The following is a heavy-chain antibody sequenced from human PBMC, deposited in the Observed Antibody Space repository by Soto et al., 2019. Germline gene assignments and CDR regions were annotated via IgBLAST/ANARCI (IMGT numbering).Heavy chain of an antibody. D-gene: IGHD6-19*01. CDR2: IYYSGST. CDR3: ARQNSSGGARRPGQFDY. Sequence: SETLSLTCTVSGGSISSYYWSWIRQPPGKGLEWIGYIYYSGSTNYNPSLKSRVTISVDTSKNQFSLKLSSVTVADTAVYYCARQNSSGGARRPGQFDYWGQGTLVTVSS. CDR1: GGSISSYY. V-gene: IGHV4-59*08. J-gene: IGHJ4*02.